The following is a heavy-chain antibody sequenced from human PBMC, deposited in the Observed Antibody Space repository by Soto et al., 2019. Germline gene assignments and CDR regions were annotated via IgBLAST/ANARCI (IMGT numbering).Heavy chain of an antibody. D-gene: IGHD3-22*01. CDR1: GYSFTSYW. V-gene: IGHV5-51*01. J-gene: IGHJ5*02. CDR2: IYPGDSDT. CDR3: ALNYYDSSGYRNWLAP. Sequence: GEYLKISCKGSGYSFTSYWIGWVRQMPGKGLEWMGTIYPGDSDTRYSPSFQDQVTISADKSISTAYLQWSSLKASDTAMYYCALNYYDSSGYRNWLAPSAQGSLVTVSS.